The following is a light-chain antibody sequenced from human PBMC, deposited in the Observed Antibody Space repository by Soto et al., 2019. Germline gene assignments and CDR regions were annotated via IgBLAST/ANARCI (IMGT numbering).Light chain of an antibody. Sequence: SYELTQPLSVSVALGQTARITCGGYNIGRKNVHWYQQQPGQAPVLVISRDNNRPSGIPERFSGSNSGNTATLTISRAQPGDEADYYCQVWDTSTAVFGGGTQLTVL. V-gene: IGLV3-9*01. CDR3: QVWDTSTAV. CDR1: NIGRKN. CDR2: RDN. J-gene: IGLJ7*01.